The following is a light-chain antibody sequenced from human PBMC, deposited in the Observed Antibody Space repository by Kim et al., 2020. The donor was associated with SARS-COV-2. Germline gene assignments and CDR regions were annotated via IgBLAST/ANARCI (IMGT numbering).Light chain of an antibody. CDR3: QHRNSWPT. CDR2: DES. V-gene: IGKV3-11*01. J-gene: IGKJ2*01. Sequence: LSLSRGGNATLSCKARQSVSSYLAWYQQKPGQAPRLLIYDESNRATRIPARCSGSGSGTDFTLTITSLEPEDFAVYYCQHRNSWPTFGQGTKLEI. CDR1: QSVSSY.